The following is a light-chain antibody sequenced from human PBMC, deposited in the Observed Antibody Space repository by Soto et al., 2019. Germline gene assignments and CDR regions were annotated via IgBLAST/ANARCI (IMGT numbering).Light chain of an antibody. J-gene: IGLJ1*01. Sequence: QSALTQPASVSGSPGQSITISCTGTSSDVSSYDYVSWYQQHPGEAPKLIIYNVSDRPSGVSNRFSGSKSGNTASLTISGLQAEDEADYYRSSFTTSSTYVFGTGTKLTVL. CDR3: SSFTTSSTYV. CDR1: SSDVSSYDY. V-gene: IGLV2-14*03. CDR2: NVS.